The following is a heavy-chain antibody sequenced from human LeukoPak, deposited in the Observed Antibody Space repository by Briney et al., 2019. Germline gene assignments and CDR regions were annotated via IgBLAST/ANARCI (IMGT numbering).Heavy chain of an antibody. CDR1: GFTFSSYA. J-gene: IGHJ4*02. D-gene: IGHD1-14*01. Sequence: PGRSLRLSCAASGFTFSSYAMHWVRQAPGEGPEWVAVISYDGSNKYYADSVKGRFTISRDNSKNTLYLQMNSLRAEDTAVYYCARDLYKREGTFDYWGQGTLVTVSS. CDR3: ARDLYKREGTFDY. CDR2: ISYDGSNK. V-gene: IGHV3-30-3*01.